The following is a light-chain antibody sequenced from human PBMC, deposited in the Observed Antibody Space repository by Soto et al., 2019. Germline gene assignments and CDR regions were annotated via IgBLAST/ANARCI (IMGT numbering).Light chain of an antibody. J-gene: IGKJ1*01. CDR3: QQYGSSPPT. V-gene: IGKV3-20*01. CDR1: QSVISY. CDR2: DAS. Sequence: EIVLTQSPATLSLSPGERATLSCRASQSVISYLAWYQKKAGQAPRLLIYDASNRATGIPARFSGSGSGTDFTLTISRLEPEDFALYYCQQYGSSPPTFGQGTKVYIK.